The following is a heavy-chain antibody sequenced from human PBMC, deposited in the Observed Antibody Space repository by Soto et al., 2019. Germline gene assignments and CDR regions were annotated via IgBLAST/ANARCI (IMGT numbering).Heavy chain of an antibody. D-gene: IGHD2-2*01. V-gene: IGHV4-61*01. J-gene: IGHJ1*01. CDR1: DDSLSSTSYY. CDR3: GRGGDAHKMGRH. CDR2: VHFSGSI. Sequence: QVQLQESGPGLVKPSETLSLICSVSDDSLSSTSYYWSWIRQPPGKGLEWIGFVHFSGSIHYNAPLKSRATISVATSRKQISLKMTSLTAADTAVYFCGRGGDAHKMGRHWGQGTLVTVSS.